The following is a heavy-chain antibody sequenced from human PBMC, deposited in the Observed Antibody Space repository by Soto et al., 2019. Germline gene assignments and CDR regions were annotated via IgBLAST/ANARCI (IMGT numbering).Heavy chain of an antibody. CDR1: GFTFSSYA. V-gene: IGHV3-30-3*01. CDR2: ISYDGSNK. CDR3: ARDTYYYDSSGYYEPQE. J-gene: IGHJ4*02. D-gene: IGHD3-22*01. Sequence: VGSLRLSCAASGFTFSSYAMHWVRQAPGKGLEWVAVISYDGSNKYYADSVKGRFTISRDNSKNTLYLQMNSLRAEDTAVYYCARDTYYYDSSGYYEPQEWGQGTLVTLSS.